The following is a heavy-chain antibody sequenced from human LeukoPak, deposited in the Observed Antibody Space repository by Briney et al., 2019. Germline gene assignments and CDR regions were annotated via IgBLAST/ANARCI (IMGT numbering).Heavy chain of an antibody. CDR2: IWYDGSNK. V-gene: IGHV3-33*06. Sequence: GGSLRLSCAASGFTFSSYGMHWVRQAPGKGLEWVAVIWYDGSNKYYADSVKGRFTISRDNSKNTLYLQMNSLRAEDTAVYYCAKDRPTWPIDYWGQGTLVTVSS. CDR3: AKDRPTWPIDY. D-gene: IGHD5-12*01. J-gene: IGHJ4*02. CDR1: GFTFSSYG.